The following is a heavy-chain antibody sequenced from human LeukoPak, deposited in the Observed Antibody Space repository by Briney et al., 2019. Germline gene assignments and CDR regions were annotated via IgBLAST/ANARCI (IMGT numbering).Heavy chain of an antibody. Sequence: SETLSLTCTVSGGSISTYYWSWIRQPAGRGLEWIGYIYHSGSTNYNPSLKSRVTISVDTSKNQFSLKLSSVTAADTAVYYCARRSSSLTYYYGMDVWGQGTTVTVSS. D-gene: IGHD2-2*01. CDR1: GGSISTYY. J-gene: IGHJ6*02. V-gene: IGHV4-59*08. CDR3: ARRSSSLTYYYGMDV. CDR2: IYHSGST.